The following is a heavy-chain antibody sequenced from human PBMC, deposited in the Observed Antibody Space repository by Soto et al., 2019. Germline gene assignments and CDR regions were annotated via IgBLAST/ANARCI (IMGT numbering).Heavy chain of an antibody. J-gene: IGHJ4*02. CDR2: ISGTGGST. Sequence: EVQLLESGGGLVQPGGSLRLSCAASAFTFSTYAMSWVRQAPGKGLEWVSAISGTGGSTYYADSVKGRFTISRDNSKNTLYLKMNSLRAEDTALYYCAKDVTYYYDAAGSNYFDYWGQGTLVTVSS. D-gene: IGHD3-22*01. V-gene: IGHV3-23*01. CDR3: AKDVTYYYDAAGSNYFDY. CDR1: AFTFSTYA.